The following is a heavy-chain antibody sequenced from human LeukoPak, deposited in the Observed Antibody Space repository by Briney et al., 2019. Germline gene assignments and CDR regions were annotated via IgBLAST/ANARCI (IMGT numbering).Heavy chain of an antibody. CDR2: IRSKAYGGTT. CDR1: GFTFGDYA. Sequence: SLRLSCTASGFTFGDYAMSWVRQAPGKGLEWVGFIRSKAYGGTTEYAASVKGRFTISRDDSKSIAYLQMNSLKTEDTAVYYCTRGGVTMVRGVIYYYYYMGVWGKGTTVTISS. J-gene: IGHJ6*03. CDR3: TRGGVTMVRGVIYYYYYMGV. V-gene: IGHV3-49*04. D-gene: IGHD3-10*01.